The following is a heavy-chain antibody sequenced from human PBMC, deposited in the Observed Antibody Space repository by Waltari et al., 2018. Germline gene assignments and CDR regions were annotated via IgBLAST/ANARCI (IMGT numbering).Heavy chain of an antibody. Sequence: EMQLLESGGDLVHPGGSLRLSCAASGFPFSTFTLNWVRQAPGKGLGGVAVMTASGLIHYGDSVKGRFTISRDNSKNTLYLQMNSLGVEDTARYYCAKDEGARLAPTFGMDAWGQGTTVIVSS. V-gene: IGHV3-23*01. D-gene: IGHD3-3*01. J-gene: IGHJ6*02. CDR1: GFPFSTFT. CDR3: AKDEGARLAPTFGMDA. CDR2: MTASGLI.